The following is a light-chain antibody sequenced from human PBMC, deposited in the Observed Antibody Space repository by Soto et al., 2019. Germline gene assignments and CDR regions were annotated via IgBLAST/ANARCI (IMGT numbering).Light chain of an antibody. V-gene: IGKV1-5*01. J-gene: IGKJ5*01. CDR1: QNIDNL. CDR3: QQYNSYWWT. CDR2: DGS. Sequence: DIQMTQSPSTLSASVGDSVTITCRASQNIDNLLAWYQQKPGQAPKVVIFDGSRLETGVPSRFSGSGSGTEFTLTISSLQPDDFATYYCQQYNSYWWTFGQGTRLEI.